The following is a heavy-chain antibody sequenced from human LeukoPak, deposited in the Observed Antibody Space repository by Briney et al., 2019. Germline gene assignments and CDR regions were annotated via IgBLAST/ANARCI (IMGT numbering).Heavy chain of an antibody. Sequence: ASVKVSCKASGYTFANYGISWVRQAPGQGLEWMGWISAYNGNTNYAQKLQGRVTMTTDTSTRTPYMELRSLRSDDTAVYYCARDGVGLWRSLELYCYFYYIAIWGEGSTFTLSS. CDR3: ARDGVGLWRSLELYCYFYYIAI. CDR1: GYTFANYG. J-gene: IGHJ6*03. V-gene: IGHV1-18*01. D-gene: IGHD1-7*01. CDR2: ISAYNGNT.